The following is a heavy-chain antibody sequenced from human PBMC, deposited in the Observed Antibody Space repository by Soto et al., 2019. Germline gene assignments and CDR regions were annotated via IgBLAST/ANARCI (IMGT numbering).Heavy chain of an antibody. CDR1: GASVSSGNYY. Sequence: QVQLQESGPGLVKPSETLSLTCTVSGASVSSGNYYWSWIRQPPGKGLECIGYISYSGSTNYNPSLNSRVTISIDTSKNQFSLKLSSVTAADTAVYYCARGSGSSYAYWGQGNLVTVSS. CDR3: ARGSGSSYAY. V-gene: IGHV4-61*01. J-gene: IGHJ4*02. CDR2: ISYSGST. D-gene: IGHD1-26*01.